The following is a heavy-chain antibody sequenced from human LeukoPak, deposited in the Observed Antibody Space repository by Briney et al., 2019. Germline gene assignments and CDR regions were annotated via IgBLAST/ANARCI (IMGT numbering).Heavy chain of an antibody. CDR3: ARDWAAGDY. CDR1: GFTFSSYS. V-gene: IGHV3-48*01. D-gene: IGHD6-13*01. J-gene: IGHJ4*02. Sequence: GGSLRLSCAASGFTFSSYSMKWVRQAPGKGLEWVSYISATSGTIYYADSVKGRSTISRDNAKNSLYLQMNSLRAEDTAVYYCARDWAAGDYWGQGTLVTVSS. CDR2: ISATSGTI.